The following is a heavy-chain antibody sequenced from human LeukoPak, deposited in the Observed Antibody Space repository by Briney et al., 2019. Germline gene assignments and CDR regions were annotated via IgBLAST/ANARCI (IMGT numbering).Heavy chain of an antibody. CDR2: IGTAGEI. V-gene: IGHV3-13*01. J-gene: IGHJ6*03. CDR3: ARGYSYGFYYYYMDV. CDR1: GFTFRSYD. D-gene: IGHD5-18*01. Sequence: GGSLRLSCAASGFTFRSYDMHWVRQATGKGLEWVSGIGTAGEIYYPGSVKGRFTISRENAKNSLYLQMNSLRAGDTAVYYCARGYSYGFYYYYMDVWGKGTTVTVSS.